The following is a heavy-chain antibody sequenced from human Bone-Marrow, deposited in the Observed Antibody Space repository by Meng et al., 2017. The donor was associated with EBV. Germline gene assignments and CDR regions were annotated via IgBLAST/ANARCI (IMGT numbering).Heavy chain of an antibody. Sequence: QRQLTESGPERSKPHTTSFLTSAFSDYSIHSGGYYWSWIRQPPGKGLEWIGYIYYSSSTYYPPSLKTRLTISLDTSKSQFSLKLYSVTAADTAMYYCARAGRGYGDFEYYFDYWGQGTLVTVSS. V-gene: IGHV4-30-4*01. CDR1: DYSIHSGGYY. CDR3: ARAGRGYGDFEYYFDY. J-gene: IGHJ4*02. D-gene: IGHD4-17*01. CDR2: IYYSSST.